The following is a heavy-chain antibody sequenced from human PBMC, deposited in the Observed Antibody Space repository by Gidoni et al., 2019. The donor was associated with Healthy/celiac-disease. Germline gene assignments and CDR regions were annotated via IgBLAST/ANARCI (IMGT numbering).Heavy chain of an antibody. J-gene: IGHJ5*02. CDR3: ARVRDDFWSGYHPRGFDP. V-gene: IGHV4-59*01. D-gene: IGHD3-3*01. CDR1: GGSIRSYY. Sequence: QVQLQESGPGLVKPSETLSLTCTVPGGSIRSYYWSWIRQPPGKGLEWIGYIYYSGSTNYNLALMSRVTIAVDTSKNQFSPKLSSVTAADTAVYYCARVRDDFWSGYHPRGFDPWGQGTLVTVSS. CDR2: IYYSGST.